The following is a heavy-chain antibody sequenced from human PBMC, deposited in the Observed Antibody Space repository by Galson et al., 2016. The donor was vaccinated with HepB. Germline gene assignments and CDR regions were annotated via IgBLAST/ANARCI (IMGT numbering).Heavy chain of an antibody. V-gene: IGHV1-69*13. D-gene: IGHD2-8*02. J-gene: IGHJ5*02. Sequence: SVKVSCKASGGTFSSYTVSWVRQAPGQGLEWMGGLIPIFGRTDYAQNFQGRVTITADESTSTAYMELSSLKSEDTAIYYCAGRPGPWGQGTLVTVSS. CDR2: LIPIFGRT. CDR3: AGRPGP. CDR1: GGTFSSYT.